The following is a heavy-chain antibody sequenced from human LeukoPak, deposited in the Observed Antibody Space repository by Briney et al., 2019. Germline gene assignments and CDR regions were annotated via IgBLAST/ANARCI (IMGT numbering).Heavy chain of an antibody. V-gene: IGHV4-59*01. D-gene: IGHD3-16*01. CDR1: GGSISSYY. J-gene: IGHJ4*02. CDR3: ARDVSLGPFDS. CDR2: IFHSGAT. Sequence: SETLSLTCTISGGSISSYYWSSIRQPPGKGLEWIGYIFHSGATNYSPSLKSRVTMSVDTSKNQFSLRLRSVTAADTAVYYCARDVSLGPFDSWGQGIQVTVSS.